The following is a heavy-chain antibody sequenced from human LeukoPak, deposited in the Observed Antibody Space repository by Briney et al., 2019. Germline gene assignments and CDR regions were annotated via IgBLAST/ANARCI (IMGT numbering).Heavy chain of an antibody. V-gene: IGHV1-69*01. CDR1: GGTFSSYA. CDR3: ARVRPDGDKMFYFDN. J-gene: IGHJ4*02. D-gene: IGHD1-14*01. Sequence: SVKVSCKASGGTFSSYAISWVRQAPGQGLEWMGGIIPIFGTANYAQKFQGKVTITADESTSTAYMELSSLRSEDTAVYHCARVRPDGDKMFYFDNWGQGTLVTVSS. CDR2: IIPIFGTA.